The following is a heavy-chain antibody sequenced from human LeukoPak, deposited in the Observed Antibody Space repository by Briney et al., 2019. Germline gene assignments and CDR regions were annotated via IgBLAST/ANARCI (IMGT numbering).Heavy chain of an antibody. CDR2: IYYSGST. V-gene: IGHV4-59*01. Sequence: SETLSLTCTVSGGSISSYYWSWIRQPPGKGLEWIGYIYYSGSTNYNPSLKSRVTISVDTSKNQFSLKLSSVTAADTAVYYCARVGIAVAGNYYYMDVWGKGTTVTVSS. CDR1: GGSISSYY. CDR3: ARVGIAVAGNYYYMDV. J-gene: IGHJ6*03. D-gene: IGHD6-19*01.